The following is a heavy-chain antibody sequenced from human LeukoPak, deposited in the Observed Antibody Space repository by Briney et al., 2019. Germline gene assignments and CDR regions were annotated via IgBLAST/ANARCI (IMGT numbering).Heavy chain of an antibody. J-gene: IGHJ4*02. CDR1: GFTFSSYS. CDR3: ARAYYYDSSGYPDYFDY. Sequence: GGSLRLSCAASGFTFSSYSMNWVRQAPGKGLEWVSSISSSSSYIYYADSVKGRFTISRDNAKNSLYLQMNSLRAEDTAVYYCARAYYYDSSGYPDYFDYWGQGTLVTVSS. V-gene: IGHV3-21*01. D-gene: IGHD3-22*01. CDR2: ISSSSSYI.